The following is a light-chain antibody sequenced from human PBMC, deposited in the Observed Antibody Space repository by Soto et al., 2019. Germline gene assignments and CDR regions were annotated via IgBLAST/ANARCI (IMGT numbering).Light chain of an antibody. Sequence: EVVMTQSPATLSVSPGARVTLSCRASQSVSNNLAWYQQKPGQAPRLLIYGASTRAIGTPVRFSGSGSGTEFTLTISSLQSEDFAVYYCHQHNNWWTFGQGTKVDIK. J-gene: IGKJ1*01. V-gene: IGKV3-15*01. CDR2: GAS. CDR1: QSVSNN. CDR3: HQHNNWWT.